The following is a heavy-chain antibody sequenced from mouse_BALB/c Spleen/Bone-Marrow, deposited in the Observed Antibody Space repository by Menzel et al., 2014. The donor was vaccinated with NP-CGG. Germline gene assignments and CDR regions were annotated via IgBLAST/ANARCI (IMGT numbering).Heavy chain of an antibody. CDR1: GFNIKDTY. Sequence: VQLKQSGAELVKPGASVKLSCTAFGFNIKDTYMHWVKQRPEQGLEWIGRIDPANGNTKYDPKFQGKATITADTSSNTAYLQLSSLTSEDTAVYYCARWEYYAMDYWGQGTSVTVSS. CDR2: IDPANGNT. V-gene: IGHV14-3*02. J-gene: IGHJ4*01. D-gene: IGHD4-1*01. CDR3: ARWEYYAMDY.